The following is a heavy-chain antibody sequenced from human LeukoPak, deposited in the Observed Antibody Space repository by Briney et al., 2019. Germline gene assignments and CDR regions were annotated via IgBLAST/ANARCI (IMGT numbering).Heavy chain of an antibody. D-gene: IGHD3-10*02. CDR1: GFTFSDYY. CDR2: ISSSGSTI. J-gene: IGHJ6*02. Sequence: GGSLKLSCAASGFTFSDYYMSWIRQAPGKGPEWVSYISSSGSTIYYADSVKGRFTISRDNAKNSLYLQMNSLRAEDTAVYYCAREAPMSHYYYGMDVWGQGTTVTVSS. V-gene: IGHV3-11*01. CDR3: AREAPMSHYYYGMDV.